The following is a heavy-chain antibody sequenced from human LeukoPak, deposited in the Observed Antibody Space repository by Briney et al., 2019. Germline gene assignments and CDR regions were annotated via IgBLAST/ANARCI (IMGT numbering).Heavy chain of an antibody. Sequence: PGGSLRLSCAASGFTFSSYSMNWVRQAPGKGLEWVSYISSSSSTIYYADSLKGRFTISRDNAKNSLYLQMNSLRAEDTAVYYCARGMARTRITVAGGDYWGQGTLVTVSS. CDR1: GFTFSSYS. CDR3: ARGMARTRITVAGGDY. V-gene: IGHV3-48*04. D-gene: IGHD6-19*01. J-gene: IGHJ4*02. CDR2: ISSSSSTI.